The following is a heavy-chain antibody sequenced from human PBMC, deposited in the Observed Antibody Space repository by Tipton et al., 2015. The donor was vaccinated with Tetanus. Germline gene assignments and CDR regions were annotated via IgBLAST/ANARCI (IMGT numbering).Heavy chain of an antibody. V-gene: IGHV3-23*01. CDR3: AKDQQYQLPWAPNWFDP. J-gene: IGHJ5*02. D-gene: IGHD2-2*01. CDR1: GFTFSSYA. CDR2: ISGSGGST. Sequence: SLRLSCAASGFTFSSYAMSWVRQAPGKGLEWVSAISGSGGSTYYADSVKGRFTISRDNSKNTLYLQMNSLRAEDTAVYYCAKDQQYQLPWAPNWFDPWGQGTLVTVSS.